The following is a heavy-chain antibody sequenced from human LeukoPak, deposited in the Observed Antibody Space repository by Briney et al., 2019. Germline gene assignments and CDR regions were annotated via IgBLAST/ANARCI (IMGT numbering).Heavy chain of an antibody. D-gene: IGHD5-18*01. CDR3: ARDLGYSYGLFY. J-gene: IGHJ4*02. CDR1: GGSVSSGSYY. CDR2: IYYSGST. V-gene: IGHV4-61*01. Sequence: SETLSLTCTVSGGSVSSGSYYWSWIRQPPGKGLEWIGYIYYSGSTNYNPSLKSRVTISVDTSKNQFSLKLSSVTAADTAVYYCARDLGYSYGLFYWGQGTLVIVSS.